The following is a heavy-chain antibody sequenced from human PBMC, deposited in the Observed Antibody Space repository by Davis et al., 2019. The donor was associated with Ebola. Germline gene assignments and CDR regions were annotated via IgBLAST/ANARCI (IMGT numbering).Heavy chain of an antibody. CDR3: ARRILGDSRGAMDV. D-gene: IGHD2-15*01. CDR2: ISGSGGRT. CDR1: GFSFSSYA. J-gene: IGHJ6*02. V-gene: IGHV3-23*01. Sequence: GESLKISCAASGFSFSSYATSWVRQAPGKGLEWVSGISGSGGRTDYADSVKGRFTISRDNSKNTLHLQMNSLRAEDTAVYYCARRILGDSRGAMDVWGQGSTVTVSS.